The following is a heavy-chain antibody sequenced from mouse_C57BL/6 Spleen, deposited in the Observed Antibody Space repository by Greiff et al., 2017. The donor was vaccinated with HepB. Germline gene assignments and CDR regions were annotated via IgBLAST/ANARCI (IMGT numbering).Heavy chain of an antibody. CDR1: GFNIKDYY. CDR3: AISLITTVVAPDY. V-gene: IGHV14-2*01. CDR2: IDPEDGET. J-gene: IGHJ2*01. D-gene: IGHD1-1*01. Sequence: EVKLMESGAELVKPGASVKLSCTASGFNIKDYYMHWVKQRTEQGLEWIGRIDPEDGETKYAPKFQGKATITADTSSNTAYLQLSSLTSEDTAVYYCAISLITTVVAPDYWGQGTTLTVSS.